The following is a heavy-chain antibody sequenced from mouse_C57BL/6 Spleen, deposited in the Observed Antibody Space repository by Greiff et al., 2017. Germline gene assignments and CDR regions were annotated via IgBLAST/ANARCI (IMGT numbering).Heavy chain of an antibody. CDR3: ASDLDRYYAMDY. CDR2: ISSGGSYT. Sequence: EVQRVESGGDLVKPGGSLKLSCAASGFTFSSYGMSWVRQTPDKRLEWVATISSGGSYTYYPDSVKGRFTISIDNAKNTLYLQMSSLKSEDTAMDYCASDLDRYYAMDYWGQGTSVTVSS. CDR1: GFTFSSYG. V-gene: IGHV5-6*01. J-gene: IGHJ4*01.